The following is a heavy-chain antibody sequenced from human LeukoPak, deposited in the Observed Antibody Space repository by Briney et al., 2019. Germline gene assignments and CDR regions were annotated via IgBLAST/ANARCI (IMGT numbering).Heavy chain of an antibody. J-gene: IGHJ4*02. CDR2: ISYDGSNK. CDR1: GFTFSSYA. Sequence: GRSLRLSCAASGFTFSSYAMHWVRQAPGKGLEWVAVISYDGSNKYYADSVKGRFTISRDNSKNTLYLQMNSLRAEDTAVYYCARDGEGGSSSFFDYWGQGTLVTVSS. V-gene: IGHV3-30-3*01. D-gene: IGHD6-6*01. CDR3: ARDGEGGSSSFFDY.